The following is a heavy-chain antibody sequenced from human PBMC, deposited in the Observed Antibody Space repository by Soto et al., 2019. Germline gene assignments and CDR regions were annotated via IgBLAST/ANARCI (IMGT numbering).Heavy chain of an antibody. V-gene: IGHV2-26*01. D-gene: IGHD2-21*01. J-gene: IGHJ5*02. CDR2: IDSSGEK. CDR1: GLSITDSEMG. CDR3: ARRHLAVAVIPWFDP. Sequence: QVTLKESGPVLVKPTETLTLRCTVSGLSITDSEMGVSWIRQPPGQPLEWLAPIDSSGEKPYRTFLKSRLAISKDTSKSQIVLTMTNMDPADTATYYCARRHLAVAVIPWFDPWGQGIPVTVSS.